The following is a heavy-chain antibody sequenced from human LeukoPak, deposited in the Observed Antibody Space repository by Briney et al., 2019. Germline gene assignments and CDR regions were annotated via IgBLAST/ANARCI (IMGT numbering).Heavy chain of an antibody. D-gene: IGHD2-2*01. CDR2: ISGSGGST. CDR3: AKATRGYCSSTSFLINDY. J-gene: IGHJ4*02. CDR1: GFTFSSYA. V-gene: IGHV3-23*01. Sequence: PGGSLRLSCAASGFTFSSYAMSWVRQAPGKGLEWVSDISGSGGSTYYADSVKGRFTISRDNSKNTLYLQMNSLRAEDTAVYYCAKATRGYCSSTSFLINDYWGQGTLVTVSS.